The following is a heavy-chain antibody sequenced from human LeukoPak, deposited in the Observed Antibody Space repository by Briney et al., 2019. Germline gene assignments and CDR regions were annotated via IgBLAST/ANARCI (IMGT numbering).Heavy chain of an antibody. CDR2: IIAIFGTA. CDR3: ASGYDILTGYSRGYYFDY. J-gene: IGHJ4*02. D-gene: IGHD3-9*01. V-gene: IGHV1-69*05. CDR1: GGTFSSYA. Sequence: ASVKVSCKASGGTFSSYAISWVRQAPGQGLEWMGGIIAIFGTANYAQKFLGRVTITTDESTSTAYMELSSLRSEDTAVYYCASGYDILTGYSRGYYFDYWGQGTLVTVSS.